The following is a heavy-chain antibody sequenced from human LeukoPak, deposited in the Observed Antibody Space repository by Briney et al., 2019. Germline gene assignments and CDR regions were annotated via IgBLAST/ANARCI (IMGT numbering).Heavy chain of an antibody. CDR2: ISSNVGNT. V-gene: IGHV3-23*01. D-gene: IGHD6-13*01. CDR1: RFTFSSHA. Sequence: PGGSLRLSCATSRFTFSSHAMSWVRQAPGKGLEWVSVISSNVGNTYYADSVKGRFTISRDNSKNTLYLQMNSLRGEDTAVYYCARNSEYSSTPINYWGQGTLVTVSS. J-gene: IGHJ4*02. CDR3: ARNSEYSSTPINY.